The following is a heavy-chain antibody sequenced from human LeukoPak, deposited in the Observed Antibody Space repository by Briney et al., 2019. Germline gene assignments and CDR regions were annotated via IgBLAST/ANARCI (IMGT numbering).Heavy chain of an antibody. Sequence: ASVKVSCKASGYTFTIYGISWVRQAPGQGLEWMGWISAYNGYTNYAQNLQGGVTMTTDTSTSTAYMELRSLRSDDTAVYYCARSGTSSSYYYMDVWGKGTTVTVSS. D-gene: IGHD1-26*01. V-gene: IGHV1-18*01. J-gene: IGHJ6*03. CDR1: GYTFTIYG. CDR2: ISAYNGYT. CDR3: ARSGTSSSYYYMDV.